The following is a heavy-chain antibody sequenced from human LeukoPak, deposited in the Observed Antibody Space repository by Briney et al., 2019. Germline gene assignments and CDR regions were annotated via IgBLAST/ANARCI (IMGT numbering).Heavy chain of an antibody. J-gene: IGHJ4*02. CDR1: GGSFSGYY. D-gene: IGHD5-24*01. CDR2: INHSEST. V-gene: IGHV4-34*01. CDR3: ARSKMATGYFDY. Sequence: SETLSLTCAVHGGSFSGYYWSWIRQPPGKGLEWIGEINHSESTNYNPSLKSRVTISVDTSKNQFSLKLSSVTAADTAVYYCARSKMATGYFDYWGQGTLVTVSS.